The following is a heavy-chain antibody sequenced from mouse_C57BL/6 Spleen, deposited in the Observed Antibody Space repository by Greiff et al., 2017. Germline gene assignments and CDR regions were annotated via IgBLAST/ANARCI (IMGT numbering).Heavy chain of an antibody. J-gene: IGHJ2*01. CDR1: GFTFSSYG. CDR2: ISSGGSYT. D-gene: IGHD1-1*01. Sequence: DVKLVESGGDLVKPGGSLKLSCAASGFTFSSYGMSWVRQTPDKRLEWVATISSGGSYTYYPDSVKGRFTISRDNAKNTLYLQMSSLKSEDTAMXYCARGTTVVDFDYWGQGTTLTVSS. CDR3: ARGTTVVDFDY. V-gene: IGHV5-6*02.